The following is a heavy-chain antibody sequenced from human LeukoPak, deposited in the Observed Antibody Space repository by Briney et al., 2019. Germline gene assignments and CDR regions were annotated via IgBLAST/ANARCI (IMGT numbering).Heavy chain of an antibody. V-gene: IGHV3-30*02. CDR2: IRYDGSNK. CDR1: GFTFSSYG. J-gene: IGHJ6*02. CDR3: ARGTGYCSGGSCYSDYYYGMDV. Sequence: RTGGSLRLSCAASGFTFSSYGMHWVRQAPGKGLEWVAFIRYDGSNKYYADSVKGRFTISRDNSKNTLYLQMNSLRAEDTAVYYCARGTGYCSGGSCYSDYYYGMDVWGQGTTVTVSS. D-gene: IGHD2-15*01.